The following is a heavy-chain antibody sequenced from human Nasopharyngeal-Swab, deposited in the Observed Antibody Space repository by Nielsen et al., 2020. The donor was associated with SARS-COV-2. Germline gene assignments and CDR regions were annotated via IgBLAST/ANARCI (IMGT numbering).Heavy chain of an antibody. V-gene: IGHV3-74*01. CDR2: IKSDGSTT. Sequence: GGSLRLSCAASGFTFSSYWMHWVRQAPGKGLVWVSRIKSDGSTTNYADSVKGRFTISRDNAKNTLYLQMHSLRAEDTAVYYCTRVFSAAAGSFDIWGQGTMVTVSS. CDR1: GFTFSSYW. D-gene: IGHD6-13*01. J-gene: IGHJ3*02. CDR3: TRVFSAAAGSFDI.